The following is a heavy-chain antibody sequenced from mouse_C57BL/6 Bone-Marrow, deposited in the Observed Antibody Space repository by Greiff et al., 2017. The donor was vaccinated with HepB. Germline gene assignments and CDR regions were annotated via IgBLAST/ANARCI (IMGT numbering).Heavy chain of an antibody. CDR2: IRLKSDNYAT. Sequence: EVKLMESGGGLVQPGGSMKLSCVASGFTFSNYWMNWVRQSPEKGLEWVAQIRLKSDNYATHYAESVKGRFTISRDDSKSSVYLQRNNLRAEDTGIYYCTFYDGYPWYFDVWGTGTTVTVSS. CDR1: GFTFSNYW. D-gene: IGHD2-3*01. J-gene: IGHJ1*03. V-gene: IGHV6-3*01. CDR3: TFYDGYPWYFDV.